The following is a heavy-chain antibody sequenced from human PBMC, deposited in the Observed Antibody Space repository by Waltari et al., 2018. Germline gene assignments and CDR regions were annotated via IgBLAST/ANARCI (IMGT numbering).Heavy chain of an antibody. Sequence: QVQLQESGPGLVKPSETLSLTCTVFGGSISGYYWSWIRQPPGKGLEWIGSSGKKYNPPLKSRVTISLDTSKNQVSLTLNSMTAADAAVYYCVRSYTVTTTPIAGYWGQGILVTVSS. J-gene: IGHJ4*02. CDR3: VRSYTVTTTPIAGY. V-gene: IGHV4-59*01. D-gene: IGHD4-17*01. CDR1: GGSISGYY. CDR2: SSGK.